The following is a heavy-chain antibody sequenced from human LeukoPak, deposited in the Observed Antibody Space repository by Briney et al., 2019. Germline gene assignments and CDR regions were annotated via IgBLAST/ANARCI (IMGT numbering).Heavy chain of an antibody. CDR1: GGSISSSSYY. Sequence: SETLSLTCTVSGGSISSSSYYWGWIRQPPGKGLEWIGSIYYSGSTYYNPSLKSRVTISVDTSKNQFSLKLSSVTAADTAVYYCARVRGDYGGNSGKYYFDYWGQGTLVTVSS. D-gene: IGHD4-23*01. CDR3: ARVRGDYGGNSGKYYFDY. CDR2: IYYSGST. V-gene: IGHV4-39*07. J-gene: IGHJ4*02.